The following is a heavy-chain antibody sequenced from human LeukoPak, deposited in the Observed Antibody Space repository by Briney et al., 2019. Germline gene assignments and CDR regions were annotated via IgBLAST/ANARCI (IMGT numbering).Heavy chain of an antibody. Sequence: GGSLRLSCAASGFTFSSYSTNWVRQAPGKGLEWVSSISSSSSYIYYADSVKGRFTISRDNAKNSLYLQMNSLRAEDTAVYYCARDGYCSSTSCYGDPGAFDIWGQGTMVTVSS. CDR3: ARDGYCSSTSCYGDPGAFDI. V-gene: IGHV3-21*01. CDR1: GFTFSSYS. CDR2: ISSSSSYI. D-gene: IGHD2-2*03. J-gene: IGHJ3*02.